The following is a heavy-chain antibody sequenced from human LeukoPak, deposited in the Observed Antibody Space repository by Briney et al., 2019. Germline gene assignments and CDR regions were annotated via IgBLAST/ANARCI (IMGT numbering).Heavy chain of an antibody. Sequence: GGSLRLSRAASGFSFTTYWMGWVRQAPGKGLAWVANINQDESSQYYVDAVQGRFTISRDNAKNSLNLQMNSLRGEDTAVYFCARLGPVTKDHYCDYWGQGTLVTVSS. V-gene: IGHV3-7*01. D-gene: IGHD4-17*01. J-gene: IGHJ4*02. CDR1: GFSFTTYW. CDR3: ARLGPVTKDHYCDY. CDR2: INQDESSQ.